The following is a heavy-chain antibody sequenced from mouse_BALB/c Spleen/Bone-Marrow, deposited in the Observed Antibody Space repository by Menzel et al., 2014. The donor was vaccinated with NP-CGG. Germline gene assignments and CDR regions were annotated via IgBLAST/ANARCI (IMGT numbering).Heavy chain of an antibody. V-gene: IGHV5-9-2*01. Sequence: EVHLVESGGGLVKSGGSLKLSCAASGFSFSNYGMSWLRQTPEKRLEWAATISGDGRYTFYSDSVKGRFTIYRDNAKNNLYLQLSSLRSEDTALYYCARHAYYDQTEVSFVCGGQGTPVTVSA. CDR1: GFSFSNYG. CDR2: ISGDGRYT. J-gene: IGHJ3*01. D-gene: IGHD2-4*01. CDR3: ARHAYYDQTEVSFVC.